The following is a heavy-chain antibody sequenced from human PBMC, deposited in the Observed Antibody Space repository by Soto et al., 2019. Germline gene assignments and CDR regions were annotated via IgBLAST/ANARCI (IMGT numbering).Heavy chain of an antibody. D-gene: IGHD5-12*01. CDR1: GGTFSSYT. V-gene: IGHV1-69*08. CDR2: IIPILGIA. Sequence: QVQLVQSGAEVKKPGSSVKVSCKASGGTFSSYTISWVRQAPGQGLEWMGRIIPILGIANYAQKFQGRVTITADKSTSTAYMELSSLRSEDTAVYYCARDPREGGYGPGDYWGQGTLVTVSS. CDR3: ARDPREGGYGPGDY. J-gene: IGHJ4*02.